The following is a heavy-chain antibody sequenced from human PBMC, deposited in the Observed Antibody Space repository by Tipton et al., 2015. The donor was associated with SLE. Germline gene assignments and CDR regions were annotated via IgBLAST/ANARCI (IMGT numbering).Heavy chain of an antibody. CDR3: ARDLGGSY. J-gene: IGHJ4*02. Sequence: TLSLTCNVSGGSISSHYWSWIRQPPGKGLEWIGYIYYSGSTTYNPSLKSRVTISVDTSKNQFSLKLSSVTAADTAVYYCARDLGGSYWGQGTLVTVSS. V-gene: IGHV4-59*11. CDR1: GGSISSHY. CDR2: IYYSGST. D-gene: IGHD1-26*01.